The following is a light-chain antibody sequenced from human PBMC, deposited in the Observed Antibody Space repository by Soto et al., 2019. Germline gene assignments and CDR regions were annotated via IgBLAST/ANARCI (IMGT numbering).Light chain of an antibody. CDR1: SNDVGLFNY. CDR3: SSYEGSNTWL. CDR2: EVS. Sequence: QSVLTQPPSASGSPGQSVTISCTGTSNDVGLFNYVSWYQQNPGKAPKLIIYEVSKRPSGVPGRFSGSKSGNTASLTVSGLQPEDEADYYCSSYEGSNTWLFGGGTKLTVL. V-gene: IGLV2-8*01. J-gene: IGLJ3*02.